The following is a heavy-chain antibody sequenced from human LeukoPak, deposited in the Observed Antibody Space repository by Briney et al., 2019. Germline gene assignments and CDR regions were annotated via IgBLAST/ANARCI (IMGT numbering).Heavy chain of an antibody. CDR3: ARAFTDFWSGLGWFDP. Sequence: SETLSLTCTVSGGSISSYYWNWIRQPAGKGLEWIGRFYTSGNSNNNPSLKSRVTMSVDTSKNQFSLKLSSVTAADTAVYYCARAFTDFWSGLGWFDPWGQGTLVAVSS. V-gene: IGHV4-4*07. D-gene: IGHD3-3*01. CDR2: FYTSGNS. J-gene: IGHJ5*02. CDR1: GGSISSYY.